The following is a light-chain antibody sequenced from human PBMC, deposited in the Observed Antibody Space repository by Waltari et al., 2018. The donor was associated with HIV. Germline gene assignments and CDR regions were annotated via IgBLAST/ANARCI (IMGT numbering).Light chain of an antibody. CDR1: QSVGSN. Sequence: IVMTQSPATLSVSPGDRVTLSCRASQSVGSNLAWYQQKPGRAPSLLVYSASTRATGIPARFSGSGSGTEFTLTISSLQSEDFAVYYCQQYINWPPWSFGQGTKVEIK. CDR2: SAS. J-gene: IGKJ1*01. CDR3: QQYINWPPWS. V-gene: IGKV3-15*01.